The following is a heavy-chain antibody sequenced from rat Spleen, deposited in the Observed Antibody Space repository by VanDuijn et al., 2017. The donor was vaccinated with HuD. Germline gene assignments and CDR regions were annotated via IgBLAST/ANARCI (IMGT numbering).Heavy chain of an antibody. V-gene: IGHV5-34*01. CDR2: ISTSSGTI. D-gene: IGHD1-4*01. CDR1: GFTFSDYG. J-gene: IGHJ2*01. Sequence: EVQLVESGGGLVQPGRSLKLSCVASGFTFSDYGMTWIRQAPGKGLEWVAYISTSSGTIYYADTGKGRFTISRDNAKNTLYLQLSSLKSEDTALYYCARLATGIPFDYWGQGVMVTVSS. CDR3: ARLATGIPFDY.